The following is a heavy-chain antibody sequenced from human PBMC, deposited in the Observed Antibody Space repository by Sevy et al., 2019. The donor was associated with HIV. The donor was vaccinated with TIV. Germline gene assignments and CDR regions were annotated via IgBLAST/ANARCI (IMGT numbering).Heavy chain of an antibody. CDR1: GGSFSDYY. V-gene: IGHV4-34*01. CDR2: INHSGST. D-gene: IGHD3-10*01. J-gene: IGHJ6*03. CDR3: ARGRGVSLYGAGRDLMGYFNMDV. Sequence: SETLSLTCVVYGGSFSDYYWSWIRQPPGKGLEWIGEINHSGSTNYIASLKSRVTISVDTSKNQFSLKLSSVTASDTAVYYCARGRGVSLYGAGRDLMGYFNMDVWGKGTTVTVSS.